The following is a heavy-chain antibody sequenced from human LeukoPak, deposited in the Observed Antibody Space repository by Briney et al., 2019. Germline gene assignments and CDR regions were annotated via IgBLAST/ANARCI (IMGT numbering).Heavy chain of an antibody. J-gene: IGHJ3*02. D-gene: IGHD1-26*01. Sequence: SETLSLTCTVSGGSISSYYWSWIRQPPGKGLEWIGYIYYSGSTYYNPSLKSRVTISVDTSKNQFSLKLSSVTAADTAVYYCARESVGVPDAFDIWGQGTMVTVSS. CDR3: ARESVGVPDAFDI. CDR2: IYYSGST. CDR1: GGSISSYY. V-gene: IGHV4-59*06.